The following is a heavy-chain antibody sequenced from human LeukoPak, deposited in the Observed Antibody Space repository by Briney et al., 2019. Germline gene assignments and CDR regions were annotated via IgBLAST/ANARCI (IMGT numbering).Heavy chain of an antibody. CDR3: ARCRSYDSSGYCDAVDI. CDR1: GGSISSYF. V-gene: IGHV4-59*01. J-gene: IGHJ3*02. CDR2: MYHSGTT. D-gene: IGHD3-22*01. Sequence: SETLSLTCTVSGGSISSYFWTWIRQPPGKGLEWIGYMYHSGTTYYNPSLKSRVTISVDTSKNQFSLMLSSVTAADTAVYYCARCRSYDSSGYCDAVDIWGQGTMVTVSS.